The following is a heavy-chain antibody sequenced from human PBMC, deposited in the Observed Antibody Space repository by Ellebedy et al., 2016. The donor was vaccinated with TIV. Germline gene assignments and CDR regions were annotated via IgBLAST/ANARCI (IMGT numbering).Heavy chain of an antibody. J-gene: IGHJ3*01. V-gene: IGHV4-59*11. Sequence: MPSETLSLTCTVSGGSISIPYWSRIRQTPGKGLEWIGYIFHSGGPNYNPSLESRVTISLDASKNQFSLRLSSVAAADTAIYYCAGTAIGSFDVWGQGTMVTVSS. CDR3: AGTAIGSFDV. D-gene: IGHD5-18*01. CDR2: IFHSGGP. CDR1: GGSISIPY.